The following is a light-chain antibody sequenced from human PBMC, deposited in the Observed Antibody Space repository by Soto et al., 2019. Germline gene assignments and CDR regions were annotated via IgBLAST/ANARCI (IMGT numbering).Light chain of an antibody. J-gene: IGKJ2*01. Sequence: EIVLTQSPGTLSLSPGERATLSCRASQSIASSYLAWYQQRPGQPPRLLLYRTFNRATGIPDRFSGGGSGTDFTLTISSLEPEDSAVYFCQHYGDWPPYTFGQGTNLDI. CDR2: RTF. CDR3: QHYGDWPPYT. CDR1: QSIASSY. V-gene: IGKV3-20*01.